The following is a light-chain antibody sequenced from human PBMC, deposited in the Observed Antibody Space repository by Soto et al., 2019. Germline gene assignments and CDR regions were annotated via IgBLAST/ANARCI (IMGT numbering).Light chain of an antibody. CDR2: GAS. CDR1: QSVSSSY. Sequence: EIVLTQSPGTLSLSPGERATLSCRASQSVSSSYLAWYQQKPGQAPRLLIYGASSRATGIPDRFSGSGSGTDFTLTISRLEPEDFAVHYCQQYSSSPPTFGQGTKLEIK. CDR3: QQYSSSPPT. J-gene: IGKJ2*01. V-gene: IGKV3-20*01.